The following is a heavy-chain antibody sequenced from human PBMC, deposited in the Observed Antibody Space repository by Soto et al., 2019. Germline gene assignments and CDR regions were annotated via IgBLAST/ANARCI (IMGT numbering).Heavy chain of an antibody. CDR2: ISYDGSNK. CDR3: AKAHSRDYPPDDY. D-gene: IGHD3-22*01. V-gene: IGHV3-30*18. CDR1: GFTFSSYG. Sequence: QVQLVESGGGVVQPGRSLRLSCAASGFTFSSYGMHWVRQAPGKGLEWVAVISYDGSNKYYADSVKGRFTISRDNSKNTLYLQMNSLRDEDTAVYYCAKAHSRDYPPDDYWGQGTLVTVSS. J-gene: IGHJ4*02.